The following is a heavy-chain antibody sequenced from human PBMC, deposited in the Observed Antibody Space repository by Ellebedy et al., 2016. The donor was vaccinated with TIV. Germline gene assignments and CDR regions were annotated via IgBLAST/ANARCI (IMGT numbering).Heavy chain of an antibody. Sequence: AASVKVSCKASGYTLTNYGISWVRQAPGQGLEWMGWISGYNGDTNYAQQFQGRLTLTTDTSTSTAYMELRSLTSDDTAVYFWARTAAAGTALGDYWGQGTLVTVSS. CDR1: GYTLTNYG. D-gene: IGHD6-13*01. CDR3: ARTAAAGTALGDY. CDR2: ISGYNGDT. V-gene: IGHV1-18*01. J-gene: IGHJ4*02.